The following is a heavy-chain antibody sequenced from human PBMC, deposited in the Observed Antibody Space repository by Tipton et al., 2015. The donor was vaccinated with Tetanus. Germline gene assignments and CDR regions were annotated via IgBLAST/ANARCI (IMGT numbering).Heavy chain of an antibody. J-gene: IGHJ3*02. V-gene: IGHV1-2*04. Sequence: QSGAEVKKPGASVKVSCKASGYTFTGYYMHWVRQAPGQGLEWMGWINPNSGGTNYAQKFQGWVTMTRDTSISTAYMELSRLRSDDTAVYYCARAGSTTVTPLWAFGIWGRGTMVTVSS. D-gene: IGHD4-17*01. CDR2: INPNSGGT. CDR3: ARAGSTTVTPLWAFGI. CDR1: GYTFTGYY.